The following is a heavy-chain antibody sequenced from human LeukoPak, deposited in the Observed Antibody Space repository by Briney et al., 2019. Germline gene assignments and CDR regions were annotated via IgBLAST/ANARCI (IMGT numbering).Heavy chain of an antibody. Sequence: SVKVSFKASGGTFSSYAISWVRLAPGQGLEWMGGIIPIFGTASYAQKFQGRVTITADESTSTAYMELSSLRSEDTAVYYCARGFRGYSGYDLQYWPQGTLVTVSS. V-gene: IGHV1-69*01. J-gene: IGHJ4*02. D-gene: IGHD5-12*01. CDR3: ARGFRGYSGYDLQY. CDR2: IIPIFGTA. CDR1: GGTFSSYA.